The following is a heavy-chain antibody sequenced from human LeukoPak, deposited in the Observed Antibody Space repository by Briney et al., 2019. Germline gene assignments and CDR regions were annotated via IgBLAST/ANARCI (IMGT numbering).Heavy chain of an antibody. V-gene: IGHV3-9*01. CDR2: ISWNSGSI. CDR3: AREGDYYDSSGLDY. Sequence: GGSLRLSCAASGFTFSSYAMHWVRQAPGKGLEWVSGISWNSGSIGYADSVKGRFTISRDNAKNSLYLRMNSLRAEDTAVYYCAREGDYYDSSGLDYWGQGTLVTVSS. D-gene: IGHD3-22*01. J-gene: IGHJ4*02. CDR1: GFTFSSYA.